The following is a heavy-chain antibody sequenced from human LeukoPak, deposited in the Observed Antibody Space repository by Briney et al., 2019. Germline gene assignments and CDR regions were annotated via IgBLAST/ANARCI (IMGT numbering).Heavy chain of an antibody. D-gene: IGHD3-22*01. Sequence: PGGSLRLSCAASGFTVSSNYMSWVRQAPGKGLEWVSVIYSGGSTYYADSVKGRFTISRDNSKNTLYLQMNSLRAEDTAVYYCATMYYYDSSGYYVPLGYWGQGTLVTVSS. J-gene: IGHJ4*02. V-gene: IGHV3-53*01. CDR1: GFTVSSNY. CDR2: IYSGGST. CDR3: ATMYYYDSSGYYVPLGY.